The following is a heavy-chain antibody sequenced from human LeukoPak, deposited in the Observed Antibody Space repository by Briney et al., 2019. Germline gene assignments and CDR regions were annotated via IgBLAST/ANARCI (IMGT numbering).Heavy chain of an antibody. D-gene: IGHD6-13*01. CDR1: GGSISSYY. Sequence: PSETLSLTCTVSGGSISSYYWSWIRQPPGKGLEWIGYIYYSGSTNYNPSLKSRVTISVDTSKNQFSLKLSSVTAADTTVYYCARVDSSSWYLKVDYWGQGTLVTVSS. CDR2: IYYSGST. CDR3: ARVDSSSWYLKVDY. J-gene: IGHJ4*02. V-gene: IGHV4-59*08.